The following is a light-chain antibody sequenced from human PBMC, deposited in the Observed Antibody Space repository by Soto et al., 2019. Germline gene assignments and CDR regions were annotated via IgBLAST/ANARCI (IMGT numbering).Light chain of an antibody. Sequence: QCTSCKAASVGYGVTITCLASQAFGSHVAWYQLNPGQAPRLLIYDASTLPSGVPTRFSGSGSGTNFTLTISSLQPEDFAAYYCQRFYDCPHPFGHGAKVDI. J-gene: IGKJ3*01. CDR1: QAFGSH. CDR3: QRFYDCPHP. CDR2: DAS. V-gene: IGKV1D-13*01.